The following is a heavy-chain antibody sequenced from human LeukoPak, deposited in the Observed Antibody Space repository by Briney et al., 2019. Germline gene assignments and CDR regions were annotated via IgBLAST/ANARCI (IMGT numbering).Heavy chain of an antibody. V-gene: IGHV3-53*05. CDR1: GFSVNNNY. D-gene: IGHD5-12*01. CDR2: LFGGGDT. Sequence: PGVSLTLSCAASGFSVNNNYMNGVRRSPGRGRVWVLVLFGGGDTYYGDSVKGRFTISRDDSKNTVYLQMSRLRAQDTAVYYCAREEIEEVPTLTFNWVAIYYSHYMDVWGKGTTVTVSS. CDR3: AREEIEEVPTLTFNWVAIYYSHYMDV. J-gene: IGHJ6*03.